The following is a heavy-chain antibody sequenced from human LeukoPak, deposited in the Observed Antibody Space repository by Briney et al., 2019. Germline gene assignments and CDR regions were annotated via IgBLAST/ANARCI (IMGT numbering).Heavy chain of an antibody. CDR2: ISGSGDNT. J-gene: IGHJ4*02. Sequence: GGSLRLSCAASGFIFSSYAMSWVRQAPGKGLEWVSSISGSGDNTDYADSVKGRFTISRDNSKNTLYLQMNSLRAEDTAVYYCARGLPSTTVAVDFWGQGTLVTVSS. CDR1: GFIFSSYA. V-gene: IGHV3-23*01. D-gene: IGHD6-19*01. CDR3: ARGLPSTTVAVDF.